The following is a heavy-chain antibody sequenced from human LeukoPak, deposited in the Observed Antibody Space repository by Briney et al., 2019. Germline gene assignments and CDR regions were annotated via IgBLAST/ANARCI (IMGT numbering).Heavy chain of an antibody. J-gene: IGHJ4*02. V-gene: IGHV3-23*01. D-gene: IGHD5-18*01. Sequence: GGSLRLSCVASGFTFSSHAMSWVRQAPGKGLEWVSVISGSGGTRYYADSVKGRFTISRDNSNNILYLQMNSLRAEDTAVYYCAKHVDTVMAPGFDYWGQGTLVTVSS. CDR3: AKHVDTVMAPGFDY. CDR2: ISGSGGTR. CDR1: GFTFSSHA.